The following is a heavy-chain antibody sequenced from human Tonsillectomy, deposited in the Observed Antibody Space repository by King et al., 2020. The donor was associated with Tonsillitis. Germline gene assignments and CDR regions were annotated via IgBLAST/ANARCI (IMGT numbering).Heavy chain of an antibody. CDR3: AKRDPYSMEYYYYGMDV. Sequence: HVQLVQSGGGVVQPGRSLRLSCAASGFTFSSYGMHWVRQAPGKGLEWVAVISYDGSNKYYADSVKGRFTISRDNSKNTLYLQMNSLRAEDTAVYYCAKRDPYSMEYYYYGMDVWGQGTTVSVSS. CDR1: GFTFSSYG. CDR2: ISYDGSNK. D-gene: IGHD4-11*01. J-gene: IGHJ6*02. V-gene: IGHV3-30*18.